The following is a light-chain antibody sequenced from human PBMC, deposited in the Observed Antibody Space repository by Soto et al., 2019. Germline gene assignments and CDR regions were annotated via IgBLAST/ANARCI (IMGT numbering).Light chain of an antibody. V-gene: IGLV2-11*01. CDR3: CSYGGGRTPLG. Sequence: QSALTQPRSVSGSPGQSVAISCTGSRSDVGGYKYVSWYQQFPGKAPKLIIYDVSRRPSGVPDRFSGSKSGNTASLTISGLQAEDEGDYYCCSYGGGRTPLGFGGGTKLTVL. J-gene: IGLJ2*01. CDR2: DVS. CDR1: RSDVGGYKY.